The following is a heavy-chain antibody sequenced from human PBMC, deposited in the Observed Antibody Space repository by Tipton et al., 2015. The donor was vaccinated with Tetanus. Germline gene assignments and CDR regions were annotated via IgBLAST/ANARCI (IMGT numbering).Heavy chain of an antibody. Sequence: TLSLTCTVSGGSISDKKYYWGWIRQPPGKGLEWIASIDFEGSAYYSPSLKSRVTIAVDTAQNLFSLRLTSVTAADTAVYYCARHLYGYWFDPWGQGALVTVSS. CDR1: GGSISDKKYY. V-gene: IGHV4-39*01. J-gene: IGHJ5*02. CDR2: IDFEGSA. D-gene: IGHD3-10*01. CDR3: ARHLYGYWFDP.